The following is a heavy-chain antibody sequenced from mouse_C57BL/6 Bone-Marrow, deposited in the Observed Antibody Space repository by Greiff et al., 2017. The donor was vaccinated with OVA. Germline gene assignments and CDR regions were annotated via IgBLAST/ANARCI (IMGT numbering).Heavy chain of an antibody. CDR2: IHPNSGST. J-gene: IGHJ3*01. V-gene: IGHV1-64*01. D-gene: IGHD3-2*02. CDR3: ARWGQLRYGFAY. CDR1: GYTFTSYW. Sequence: QVQLQQPGAELVKPGASVKLSCKASGYTFTSYWMHWVKQRPGQGLEWIGMIHPNSGSTNYNEKFKSKATLTVDKSSSTAYMQLSSLTSEDSAVYYCARWGQLRYGFAYWGQGTLVTVSA.